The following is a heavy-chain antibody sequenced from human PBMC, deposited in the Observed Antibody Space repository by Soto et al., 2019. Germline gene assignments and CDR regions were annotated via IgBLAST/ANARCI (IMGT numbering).Heavy chain of an antibody. CDR3: VKGGEDGPTSGWYYMDV. D-gene: IGHD6-19*01. CDR2: CKNSDGCT. J-gene: IGHJ6*03. Sequence: PGGSLRLSCAASGFTFSNYAMSWVRQAPGRGLESVSGCKNSDGCTYYADSVKGRFTISRDNSKNTLFLQMNSLRVEDTAVYYCVKGGEDGPTSGWYYMDVWGSGNTVTVSS. V-gene: IGHV3-23*01. CDR1: GFTFSNYA.